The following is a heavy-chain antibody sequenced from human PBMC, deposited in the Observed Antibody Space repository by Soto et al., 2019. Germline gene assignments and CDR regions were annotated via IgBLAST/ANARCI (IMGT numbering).Heavy chain of an antibody. Sequence: QVQLQESGPGLVKPSQTLSLTCTVSGGSISSGGYYWSWIRQHPGKGLEWIGYIYYSGSTYYNPSLKSRVTIAGDTSKNQCALKLSAVTAADTAVYDGARDGRVRGVINVGNWFDPWGQGTLVTVSS. D-gene: IGHD3-10*01. V-gene: IGHV4-31*03. CDR1: GGSISSGGYY. CDR2: IYYSGST. CDR3: ARDGRVRGVINVGNWFDP. J-gene: IGHJ5*02.